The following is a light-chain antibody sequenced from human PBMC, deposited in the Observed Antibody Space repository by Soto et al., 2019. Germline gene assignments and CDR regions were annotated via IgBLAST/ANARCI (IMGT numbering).Light chain of an antibody. J-gene: IGLJ2*01. CDR3: SSYGGFNNVL. CDR2: HVS. V-gene: IGLV2-8*01. CDR1: GTDVGQYNY. Sequence: QSALTQPPSASGSPGQSVTISCTGAGTDVGQYNYVSWYQQHPGKAPKLLIHHVSRRPSGVPARFSGSKSGNTASLTVSGLQTEDEADYYCSSYGGFNNVLFGGGTKLNVL.